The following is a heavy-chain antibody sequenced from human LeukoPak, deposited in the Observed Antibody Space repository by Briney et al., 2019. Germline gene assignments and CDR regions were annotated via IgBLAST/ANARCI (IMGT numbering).Heavy chain of an antibody. CDR1: GGSISSGSYY. D-gene: IGHD6-6*01. V-gene: IGHV4-61*02. CDR2: IYTSGST. Sequence: KPSETLSLTCTVSGGSISSGSYYWSWIRQPAGKGLEWIGRIYTSGSTNYNPSLKSRVTISVDTSKNQFSLKLSSVTAADTAVYYCAREVRDSSSMLDWFDPWGQGTLVTVSS. J-gene: IGHJ5*02. CDR3: AREVRDSSSMLDWFDP.